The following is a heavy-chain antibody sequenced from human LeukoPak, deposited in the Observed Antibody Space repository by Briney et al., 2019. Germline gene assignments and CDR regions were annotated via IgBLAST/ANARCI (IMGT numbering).Heavy chain of an antibody. D-gene: IGHD6-13*01. V-gene: IGHV5-51*01. Sequence: GESLKISCKGSGYSFTSYWIGWVRQMPGKGLEWMGIIYPGDSDTRYSPSFQGQVTISADKSISTAYLQWSSLKASDTAMYYCARHPRGIAAAGRGPYFDYWGQGTLVTVSS. CDR3: ARHPRGIAAAGRGPYFDY. J-gene: IGHJ4*02. CDR1: GYSFTSYW. CDR2: IYPGDSDT.